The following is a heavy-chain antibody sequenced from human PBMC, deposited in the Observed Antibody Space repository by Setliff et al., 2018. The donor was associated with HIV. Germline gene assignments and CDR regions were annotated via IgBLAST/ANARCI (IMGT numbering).Heavy chain of an antibody. V-gene: IGHV4-38-2*01. D-gene: IGHD3-10*01. Sequence: PSETLSLTCVVSGYSIGTGYHWAWIRQSPGKGLEWIANIHHTGATYYSPSLKSRATISMDKSNNHFSLDLTSVTATDTAMYYCATYGSGSALEYWGQGMLVTVSS. J-gene: IGHJ4*02. CDR2: IHHTGAT. CDR1: GYSIGTGYH. CDR3: ATYGSGSALEY.